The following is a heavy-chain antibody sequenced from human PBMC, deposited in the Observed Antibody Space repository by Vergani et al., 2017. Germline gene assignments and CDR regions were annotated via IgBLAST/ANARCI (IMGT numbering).Heavy chain of an antibody. D-gene: IGHD2-15*01. CDR1: GFTFSSYG. CDR2: ISYDGSNK. J-gene: IGHJ4*02. V-gene: IGHV3-30*18. Sequence: QVQLVESGGGVVQPGRSLRLSCAASGFTFSSYGMHWVRQAPGKGLEWVAVISYDGSNKYYADSVKGRFTISRDNSKNTLYLQMNSLRAEDTAVYYCAKAGYSSDRYFDYWGQGTLVTVSS. CDR3: AKAGYSSDRYFDY.